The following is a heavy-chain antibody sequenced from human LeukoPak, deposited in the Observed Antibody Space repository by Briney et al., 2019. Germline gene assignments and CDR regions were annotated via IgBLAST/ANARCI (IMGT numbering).Heavy chain of an antibody. J-gene: IGHJ3*02. D-gene: IGHD4-23*01. CDR3: ARLNGYGGNPIMALDI. Sequence: GESLKISCKGSGYSFTSYWIGWVRQMPGKGLEWMGIIYPGDSDTRYSPSFQGQVTISADKSISTAYLQWSSLKASDTAMYYCARLNGYGGNPIMALDIWGQGTMVTVSS. V-gene: IGHV5-51*01. CDR2: IYPGDSDT. CDR1: GYSFTSYW.